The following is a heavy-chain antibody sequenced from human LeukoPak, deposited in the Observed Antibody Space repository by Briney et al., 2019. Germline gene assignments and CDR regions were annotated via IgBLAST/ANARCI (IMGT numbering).Heavy chain of an antibody. Sequence: GGSLRLSCAASGFTFSSYAMHWVRQAPGKGLEWVAVISYDGSNKYSADSVKGRFTISRDNAKNSLYLQVNSLRAEDTAVYYCARDKSSTRWSGAFDIWGQGTVVIVSS. CDR1: GFTFSSYA. CDR3: ARDKSSTRWSGAFDI. D-gene: IGHD2-15*01. J-gene: IGHJ3*02. CDR2: ISYDGSNK. V-gene: IGHV3-30-3*01.